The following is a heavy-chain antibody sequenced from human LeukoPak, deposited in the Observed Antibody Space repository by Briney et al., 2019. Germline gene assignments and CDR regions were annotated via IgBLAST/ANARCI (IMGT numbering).Heavy chain of an antibody. CDR2: VSGSGSTV. Sequence: PGGSLRLSCAASGFTFSSYWMNWVRQLPGKRLEWVAYVSGSGSTVYYADSVKGRFTVSRDNGKSSLYLQMNSLRVEDTALHYCVRQFASWGQGTLVTVSS. CDR1: GFTFSSYW. CDR3: VRQFAS. V-gene: IGHV3-48*01. J-gene: IGHJ4*02.